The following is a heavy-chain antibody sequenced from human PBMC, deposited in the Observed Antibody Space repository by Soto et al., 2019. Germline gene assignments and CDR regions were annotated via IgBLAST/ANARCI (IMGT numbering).Heavy chain of an antibody. Sequence: QVQLVQSEAEVKKPGSSVKVSCKASGGTISSYAISWVRQAPGQGLEWMGGIIPIFGTANYAQKFQGRVTITADESTSTAYMELSSLRSEDTAVYYCASWGGDYSHYYYYYGMDVWGQGTTVTVSS. J-gene: IGHJ6*02. CDR3: ASWGGDYSHYYYYYGMDV. V-gene: IGHV1-69*01. D-gene: IGHD2-21*02. CDR1: GGTISSYA. CDR2: IIPIFGTA.